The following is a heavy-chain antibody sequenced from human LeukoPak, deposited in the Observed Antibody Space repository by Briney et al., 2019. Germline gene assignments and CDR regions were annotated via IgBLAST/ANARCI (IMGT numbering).Heavy chain of an antibody. V-gene: IGHV3-7*01. J-gene: IGHJ3*02. Sequence: GGSLRLSCAASGVTFSIYWMSWVRQAPGKGLEWVAKIKQDGSEKYYVDSVRGRFTISRDNAKNSLYLQMNSLRVEDTAVYYCARNTYYYESSGWKAFDIWGQGTMVTVSS. D-gene: IGHD3-22*01. CDR2: IKQDGSEK. CDR3: ARNTYYYESSGWKAFDI. CDR1: GVTFSIYW.